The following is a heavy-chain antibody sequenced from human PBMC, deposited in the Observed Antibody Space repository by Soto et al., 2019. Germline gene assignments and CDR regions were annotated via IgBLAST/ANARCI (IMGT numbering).Heavy chain of an antibody. J-gene: IGHJ6*02. Sequence: LRLSCAASGFTFSSYGMHWVRQAPGKGLEWVAVISYDGSNKYYADSVKGRFTISRDNSKNTLYLQMNSLRAEDTAVYYCAKGEGIYPSYYYYGMDVWGQGTTVTVSS. CDR3: AKGEGIYPSYYYYGMDV. V-gene: IGHV3-30*18. CDR1: GFTFSSYG. D-gene: IGHD3-16*01. CDR2: ISYDGSNK.